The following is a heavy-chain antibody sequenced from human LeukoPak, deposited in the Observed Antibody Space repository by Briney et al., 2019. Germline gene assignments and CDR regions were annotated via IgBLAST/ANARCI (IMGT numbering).Heavy chain of an antibody. Sequence: GGSLRLSCAASGFTFSTYIMNWVRQAPGKGLEWVSSITSSGNYKYYGDPVKGRFTISRDNAKNSLYLEMNSLRVEDTAVYYCARVNYYESSGDSRTDFDYWGQGTLVTVSS. V-gene: IGHV3-21*01. CDR1: GFTFSTYI. CDR2: ITSSGNYK. CDR3: ARVNYYESSGDSRTDFDY. J-gene: IGHJ4*02. D-gene: IGHD3-22*01.